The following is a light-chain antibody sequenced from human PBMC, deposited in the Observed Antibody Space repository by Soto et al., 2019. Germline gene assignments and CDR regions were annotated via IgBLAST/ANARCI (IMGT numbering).Light chain of an antibody. J-gene: IGLJ1*01. V-gene: IGLV1-51*01. CDR3: GSWDSSLSAYV. CDR1: SSNIGGNS. CDR2: DDD. Sequence: QSVMTQPPSVSAAPGQRVTISCSGSSSNIGGNSVSWYQQLPGTAPKLLIYDDDKRPSGIRDRFSGSMSGTSATLGITGFQTGDEADYYCGSWDSSLSAYVFGTGTKLTVL.